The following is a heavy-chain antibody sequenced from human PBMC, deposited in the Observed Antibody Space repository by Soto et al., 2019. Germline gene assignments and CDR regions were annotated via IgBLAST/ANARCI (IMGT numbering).Heavy chain of an antibody. V-gene: IGHV3-21*01. Sequence: GGSLRLSCAASGFTFSSYSMNWVRQAPGKGLEWVSSISRTTSYIHYADSVKGRFTISRDNAKNSLYLQMNSLRAEDTAVYYCASSVSDRVDYWGQGTLVTVSS. CDR3: ASSVSDRVDY. CDR2: ISRTTSYI. CDR1: GFTFSSYS. J-gene: IGHJ4*02. D-gene: IGHD2-21*02.